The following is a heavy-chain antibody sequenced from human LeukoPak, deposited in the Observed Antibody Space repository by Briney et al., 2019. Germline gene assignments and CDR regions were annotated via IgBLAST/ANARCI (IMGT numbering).Heavy chain of an antibody. V-gene: IGHV1-2*02. J-gene: IGHJ3*02. CDR3: ARDNSGTIAFDI. CDR1: GYTFTGYY. CDR2: INPNSGGT. Sequence: GASVKVSCKASGYTFTGYYMHWVRQAPGQGFEWMGWINPNSGGTNYAQKFQGRVTMTRDTSISTAYMELSRLRSDDTAVYYCARDNSGTIAFDIWGQGTMVTVSS. D-gene: IGHD1-1*01.